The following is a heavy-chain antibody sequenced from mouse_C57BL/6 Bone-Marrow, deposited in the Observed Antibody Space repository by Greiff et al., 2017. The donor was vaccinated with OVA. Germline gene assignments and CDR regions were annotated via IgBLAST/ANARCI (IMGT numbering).Heavy chain of an antibody. J-gene: IGHJ4*01. Sequence: EVKLVESGGGLVKPGGSLKLSCAASGFTFSSYAMSWVRQTPEKRLEWVATISDGGSYTYYPDNVKGRFTISRDNAKNNLYLQMSHLKSEDTAMYYCARDHYDYDGGAMDYWGQGTSVTVSS. CDR1: GFTFSSYA. V-gene: IGHV5-4*01. CDR2: ISDGGSYT. CDR3: ARDHYDYDGGAMDY. D-gene: IGHD2-4*01.